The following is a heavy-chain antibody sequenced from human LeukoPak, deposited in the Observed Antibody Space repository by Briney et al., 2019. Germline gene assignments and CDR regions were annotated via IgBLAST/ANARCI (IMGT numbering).Heavy chain of an antibody. J-gene: IGHJ6*03. Sequence: SQTLSLTCTVSGGSISSGGFYWTWIRQPAGKGLEWIGRVFTSGSTNYSPSLESRVTISIDTSKNQFSLKLKSVTAADTAVYFCARVTIPIIWGAAEGRRENFYMDVWGKGTTVTVSS. D-gene: IGHD3-16*01. V-gene: IGHV4-61*02. CDR1: GGSISSGGFY. CDR3: ARVTIPIIWGAAEGRRENFYMDV. CDR2: VFTSGST.